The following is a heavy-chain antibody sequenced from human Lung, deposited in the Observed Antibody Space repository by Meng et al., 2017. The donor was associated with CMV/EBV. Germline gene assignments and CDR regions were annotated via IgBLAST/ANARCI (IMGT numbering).Heavy chain of an antibody. CDR2: ISSSSSYI. V-gene: IGHV3-21*01. Sequence: GEXXTISCAASGFTFSTYTINWVRQAPGKGLEWVSCISSSSSYIYYADSVKGRFTISRDNAKNSVYLQMDSLRADDTAVYYCARARVFYAMDVWGQGTTVTVSS. CDR1: GFTFSTYT. CDR3: ARARVFYAMDV. J-gene: IGHJ6*02.